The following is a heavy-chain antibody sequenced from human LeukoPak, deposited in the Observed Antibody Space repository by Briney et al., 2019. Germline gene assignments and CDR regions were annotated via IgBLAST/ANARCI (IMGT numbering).Heavy chain of an antibody. D-gene: IGHD4-17*01. CDR3: ARDSTTVTTLGVLY. V-gene: IGHV3-21*01. CDR1: GLTFSSYS. J-gene: IGHJ4*02. CDR2: ISSSSSYI. Sequence: GGSLRLSCAASGLTFSSYSMNWVRQAPGKGLEWVSSISSSSSYIYYADSVKGRFTISRDNAKNSLYLQMNSLRAQDTAVYYCARDSTTVTTLGVLYWGQGTLVTVSS.